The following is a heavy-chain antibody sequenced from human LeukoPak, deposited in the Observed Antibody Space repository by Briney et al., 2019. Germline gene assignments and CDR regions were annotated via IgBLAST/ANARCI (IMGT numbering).Heavy chain of an antibody. Sequence: PGGSLRLSCAASGFTFSNYDMNWVRQAPGKGLEWVSAISGSGGSTYYADSVKGRFTISRDNSKNTLYLQMNSLRAEGTAVYYCAKDLPFFDYWGQGTLVTVSS. CDR1: GFTFSNYD. J-gene: IGHJ4*02. V-gene: IGHV3-23*01. D-gene: IGHD2-2*01. CDR2: ISGSGGST. CDR3: AKDLPFFDY.